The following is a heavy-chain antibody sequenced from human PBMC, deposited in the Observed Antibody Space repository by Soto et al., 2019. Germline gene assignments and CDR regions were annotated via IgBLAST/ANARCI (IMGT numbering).Heavy chain of an antibody. CDR1: GFTFSSYW. CDR3: AGGTGWFIVD. J-gene: IGHJ4*02. Sequence: EVQLVESGGGLVQPGGSLRLSCAASGFTFSSYWMNWVRQAPGKGLEWVANIKQDGTEKSYVDSVKDRFTISRDNAKSSLHLQLNSLRADDTAVYYCAGGTGWFIVDWGQGTLVTVSS. D-gene: IGHD6-19*01. V-gene: IGHV3-7*02. CDR2: IKQDGTEK.